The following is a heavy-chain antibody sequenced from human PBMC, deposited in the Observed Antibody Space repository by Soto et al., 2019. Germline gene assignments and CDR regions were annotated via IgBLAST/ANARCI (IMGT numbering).Heavy chain of an antibody. CDR3: ARLYCSSTSCYAPDSYGMDV. Sequence: QVQLVQSGAEVKKPGASVKVSCKASGYTFTGYYMHWVRQAPGQGLEWMGWINPNSGGTNYAQKFQGRVTMTRDTSISTAYMELSRLRSDDTAVYYCARLYCSSTSCYAPDSYGMDVWGQGTTVTVSS. J-gene: IGHJ6*02. D-gene: IGHD2-2*01. CDR1: GYTFTGYY. CDR2: INPNSGGT. V-gene: IGHV1-2*02.